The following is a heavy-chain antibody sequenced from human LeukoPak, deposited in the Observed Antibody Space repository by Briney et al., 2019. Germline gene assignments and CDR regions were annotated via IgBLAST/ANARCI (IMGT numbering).Heavy chain of an antibody. CDR1: GYTFTNYF. D-gene: IGHD2-21*02. CDR2: FDPEDGET. Sequence: ASVKVSCKAAGYTFTNYFMHWVRQAPGQGLEWMGGFDPEDGETIYAQKFQGRVTMTEDTSTDTAYMELSSLRSEDTAVYYCATFVVVTAFDYWGQGTLVTVSS. CDR3: ATFVVVTAFDY. V-gene: IGHV1-24*01. J-gene: IGHJ4*02.